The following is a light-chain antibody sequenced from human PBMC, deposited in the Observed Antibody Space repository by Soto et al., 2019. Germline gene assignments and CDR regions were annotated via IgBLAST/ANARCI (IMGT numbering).Light chain of an antibody. CDR3: QQRSNWPIT. J-gene: IGKJ5*01. Sequence: EIVMTQSPATLSVSPGERATLSCRASQSVSSNLAWYQQKPGQAPRLLIYGASTRATSIPARFSGSGSGTEFTLTISRLEPEDFALYYCQQRSNWPITFGQGTRLEIK. CDR2: GAS. CDR1: QSVSSN. V-gene: IGKV3-15*01.